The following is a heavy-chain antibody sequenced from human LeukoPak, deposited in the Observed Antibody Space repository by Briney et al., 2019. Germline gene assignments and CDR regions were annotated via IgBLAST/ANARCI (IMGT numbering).Heavy chain of an antibody. Sequence: SETLSLTCTVSVGSISSYYWSWIRQPPGKGLEWIGYIYYTGSTNYNPSLTSRVNISVDTSKNQFSLKLSSVTAADTAVYYCAVRGMSGGYFDYWGQGTLVTVSS. V-gene: IGHV4-59*12. CDR1: VGSISSYY. J-gene: IGHJ4*02. D-gene: IGHD3-22*01. CDR3: AVRGMSGGYFDY. CDR2: IYYTGST.